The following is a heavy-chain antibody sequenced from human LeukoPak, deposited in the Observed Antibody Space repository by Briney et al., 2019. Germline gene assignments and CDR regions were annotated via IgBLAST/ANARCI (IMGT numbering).Heavy chain of an antibody. D-gene: IGHD2-15*01. CDR3: AASWKWSHYFDY. Sequence: SETLSLTCAVYGGSFSGYYWSWIRQPPGKGLGWIGEINHSGSTNYNPSLKSRVTISVDTSKNQFSLKLSSVTAADTAVYYWAASWKWSHYFDYCGQGTLVTVSS. CDR2: INHSGST. V-gene: IGHV4-34*01. CDR1: GGSFSGYY. J-gene: IGHJ4*02.